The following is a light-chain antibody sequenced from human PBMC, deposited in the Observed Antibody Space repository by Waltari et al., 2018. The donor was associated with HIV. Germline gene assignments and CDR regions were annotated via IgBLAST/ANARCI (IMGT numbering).Light chain of an antibody. Sequence: IKLPRPPPSLSASVGDRVFITCRATRNISNYLTWYQQRPGKAPKPLIYDASNLKKGVPSRLNGSGSGTEFPLTINDLQPEDIATYYCQQYNTHPWTFGRGTKVEVK. J-gene: IGKJ1*01. CDR1: RNISNY. CDR2: DAS. V-gene: IGKV1-33*01. CDR3: QQYNTHPWT.